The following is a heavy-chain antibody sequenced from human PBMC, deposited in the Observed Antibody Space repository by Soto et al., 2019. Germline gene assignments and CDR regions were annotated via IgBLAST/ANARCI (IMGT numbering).Heavy chain of an antibody. D-gene: IGHD1-26*01. CDR2: LSGFGSSA. Sequence: GGSLRLSCVASGFTFSSFAMSWVRQAPGKGLEWVSGLSGFGSSAYYADSVKGRFTISRDNSKRTVYLQMNSLTVDDTAVYYCAKDRQESGAYEAGMVSFDHWGQGALVTVAS. CDR1: GFTFSSFA. J-gene: IGHJ4*02. V-gene: IGHV3-23*01. CDR3: AKDRQESGAYEAGMVSFDH.